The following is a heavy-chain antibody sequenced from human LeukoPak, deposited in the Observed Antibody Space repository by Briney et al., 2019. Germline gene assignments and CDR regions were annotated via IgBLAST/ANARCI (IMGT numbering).Heavy chain of an antibody. J-gene: IGHJ4*02. CDR3: ARGGPGWDSSSWYNY. V-gene: IGHV3-30*01. CDR1: GFTFSNYA. CDR2: ISYDGSNK. Sequence: PGRSLRLSCAASGFTFSNYAMHWVRQAPGKGLEWVAVISYDGSNKYYADSVKGRFTISRDNSKNTLYLQMYSLRSDDTAVYYCARGGPGWDSSSWYNYWGQGTLVTVSS. D-gene: IGHD6-13*01.